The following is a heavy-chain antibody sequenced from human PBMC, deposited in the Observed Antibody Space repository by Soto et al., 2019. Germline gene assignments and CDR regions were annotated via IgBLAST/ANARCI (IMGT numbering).Heavy chain of an antibody. Sequence: PSETLSLTCAVSGGSISSGGYSWSWIRQPPGKGLGWIGYIYHSGSTYYNPSLKSRVTISVDRSKNQFSLKLSSVTAADTAVYYCARVRSNLLGGPRNPSNFDYWGQGTLVTVSS. D-gene: IGHD1-26*01. CDR3: ARVRSNLLGGPRNPSNFDY. J-gene: IGHJ4*02. CDR2: IYHSGST. CDR1: GGSISSGGYS. V-gene: IGHV4-30-2*01.